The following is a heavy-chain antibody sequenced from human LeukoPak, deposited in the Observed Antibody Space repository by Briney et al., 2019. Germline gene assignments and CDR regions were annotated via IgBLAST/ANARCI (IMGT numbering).Heavy chain of an antibody. CDR2: IRQDGIDK. CDR1: GFMFSGYW. CDR3: GRWGISAALDR. V-gene: IGHV3-7*01. Sequence: PGGSLRLSCAASGFMFSGYWMGWVRQAPGKGLEWVANIRQDGIDKYYVDSVRGRFTISRDNAQSSLSLQMNSLRVEDSAVYYCGRWGISAALDRWGQGTLATVSS. J-gene: IGHJ5*02. D-gene: IGHD2-15*01.